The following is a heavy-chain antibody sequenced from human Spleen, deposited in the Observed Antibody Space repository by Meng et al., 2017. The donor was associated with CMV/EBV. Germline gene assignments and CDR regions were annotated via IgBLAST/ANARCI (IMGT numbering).Heavy chain of an antibody. D-gene: IGHD2-2*01. CDR2: MNPNSGNT. CDR1: GYTFTSYD. J-gene: IGHJ4*02. Sequence: ASVKVSCKAFGYTFTSYDINWVRQATGQGLEWMGWMNPNSGNTGYAQKFQGRVTMTRNTSISTAYMELSSLRSEDTAVYYCARMCSSTSCLVDYWGQGTLVTVSS. V-gene: IGHV1-8*01. CDR3: ARMCSSTSCLVDY.